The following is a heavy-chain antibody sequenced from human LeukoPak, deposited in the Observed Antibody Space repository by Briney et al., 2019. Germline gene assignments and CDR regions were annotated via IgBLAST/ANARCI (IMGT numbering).Heavy chain of an antibody. CDR2: INPSGGIT. D-gene: IGHD1-26*01. Sequence: GASVKVSCKTSGYTFTTYYVHWVRQAPGQGLEWMGIINPSGGITSYAQKFQGRVTMTRATSTSTVYMELSSLRSEDTAVYYCARALIVGGTRWWGESGSPFDDWGQGTLVTVSS. J-gene: IGHJ4*02. CDR1: GYTFTTYY. V-gene: IGHV1-46*01. CDR3: ARALIVGGTRWWGESGSPFDD.